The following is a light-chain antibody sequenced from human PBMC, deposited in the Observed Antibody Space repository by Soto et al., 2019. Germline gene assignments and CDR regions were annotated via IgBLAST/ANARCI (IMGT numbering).Light chain of an antibody. CDR3: QQYVGSFPLT. V-gene: IGKV3-20*01. Sequence: EIVLTQSPGTLSLSPGERATLSCRASQSLTYNYLAWYQQKPGQAPRLLVYGASTRATGIPDRFSGSGSGTDFTLTITRLEPEDFAVYHCQQYVGSFPLTFGGGIKVEIK. J-gene: IGKJ4*01. CDR1: QSLTYNY. CDR2: GAS.